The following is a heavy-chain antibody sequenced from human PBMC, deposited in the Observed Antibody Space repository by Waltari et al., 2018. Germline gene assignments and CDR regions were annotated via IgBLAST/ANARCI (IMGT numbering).Heavy chain of an antibody. V-gene: IGHV4-34*01. CDR1: GGSFSGYY. D-gene: IGHD6-13*01. J-gene: IGHJ5*02. CDR3: ARGLRASGFSYSWYSS. CDR2: INHRGST. Sequence: QVQLQQWGAGLLKPSETLSLTCAVYGGSFSGYYWSWIRQPPGKGLEWMGEINHRGSTNNNPALKSRVTISVDTSKNQFSLNLRSVTAADTSVYYCARGLRASGFSYSWYSSWGQGTLVTVSS.